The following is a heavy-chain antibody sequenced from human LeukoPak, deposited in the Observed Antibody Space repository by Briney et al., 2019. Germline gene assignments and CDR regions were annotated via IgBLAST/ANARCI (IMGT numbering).Heavy chain of an antibody. V-gene: IGHV3-11*01. J-gene: IGHJ3*02. CDR3: ARDRCGPDAFDI. CDR1: GFTFSNYY. D-gene: IGHD2-21*01. CDR2: ISISGSTI. Sequence: GGSLRLSCAASGFTFSNYYMSWIRQAPGKGLEWVSYISISGSTIYYADSVKGRFTISRDNAKNSLYLQMNSLRAENTAVYYCARDRCGPDAFDIWGQGTMVTASS.